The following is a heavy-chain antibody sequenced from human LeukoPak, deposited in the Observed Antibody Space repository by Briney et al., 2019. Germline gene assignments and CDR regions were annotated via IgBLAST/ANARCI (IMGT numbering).Heavy chain of an antibody. CDR1: GFTLRSYT. D-gene: IGHD3-10*01. V-gene: IGHV3-23*01. CDR3: AKGGDYYGSGSYFDY. CDR2: ISGSGGIT. J-gene: IGHJ4*02. Sequence: GGSLRLSCAASGFTLRSYTMNWVRQAPGKGLEWVSAISGSGGITYYADSVKGRFTISRDNSKNTLYLQMNSLRAEDTAVYYCAKGGDYYGSGSYFDYWGQGTLVTVSS.